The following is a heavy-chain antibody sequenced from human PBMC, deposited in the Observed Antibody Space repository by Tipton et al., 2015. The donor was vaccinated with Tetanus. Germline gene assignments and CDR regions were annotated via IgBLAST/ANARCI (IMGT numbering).Heavy chain of an antibody. D-gene: IGHD6-19*01. Sequence: TLSLTCGVFGDYLSDYYWTWVRQPPGKGLEWIGEISPSGNTNYNPSLKSRVTISADTSRNQFSLTLSSVTAADTAVYYCARGSGWADFWGQGTQVTVSS. J-gene: IGHJ4*02. V-gene: IGHV4-34*01. CDR2: ISPSGNT. CDR3: ARGSGWADF. CDR1: GDYLSDYY.